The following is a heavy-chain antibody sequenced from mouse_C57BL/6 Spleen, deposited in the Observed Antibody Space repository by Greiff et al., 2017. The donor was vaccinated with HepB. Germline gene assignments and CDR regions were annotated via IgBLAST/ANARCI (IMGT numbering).Heavy chain of an antibody. CDR1: GFSLTSYG. Sequence: VMLVESGPGLVQPSQSLSITCTVSGFSLTSYGVHWVRQPPGKGLEWLGVIWSGGSTDYNAAFISRLSISKDNSKSQVFFKMNSLQADDTAIYYCAKETVVGYFDVWGTGTTVTVSS. D-gene: IGHD1-1*01. J-gene: IGHJ1*03. V-gene: IGHV2-4*01. CDR3: AKETVVGYFDV. CDR2: IWSGGST.